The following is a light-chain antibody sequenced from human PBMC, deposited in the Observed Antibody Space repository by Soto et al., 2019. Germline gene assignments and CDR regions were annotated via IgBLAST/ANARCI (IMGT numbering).Light chain of an antibody. CDR3: QQYNNWPPLT. CDR1: QSISTN. Sequence: EIVMTQSPATLSVSPGERATLSCRASQSISTNLAWYQQNPGQAPRLLIYGASTRATGIPARFSGSGSGTDFTLTISSLQSEDFAVHYCQQYNNWPPLTFGGWTKVEIK. V-gene: IGKV3-15*01. CDR2: GAS. J-gene: IGKJ4*01.